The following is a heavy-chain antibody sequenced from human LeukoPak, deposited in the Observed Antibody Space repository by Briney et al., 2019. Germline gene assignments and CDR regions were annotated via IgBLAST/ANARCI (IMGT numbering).Heavy chain of an antibody. CDR2: ISSSSSTT. Sequence: PGGSLRLSCAASGFTFSSYSMNWVRQARGEGLEGGSYISSSSSTTYYADSVNGRFTISRDNAKTSLYLQMNSLRDEDTAVYYCARESSSWVGFDFWGQGTLVSVS. J-gene: IGHJ4*02. V-gene: IGHV3-48*02. CDR1: GFTFSSYS. CDR3: ARESSSWVGFDF. D-gene: IGHD6-13*01.